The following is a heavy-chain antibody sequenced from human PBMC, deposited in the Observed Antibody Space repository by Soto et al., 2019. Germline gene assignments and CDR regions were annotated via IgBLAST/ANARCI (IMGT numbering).Heavy chain of an antibody. Sequence: GGSLRLSCAASGFTFSSYAMSWVRQAPGKGLEWLSAISGSGGSTYYADSVKGRFTISRDNSKNTLYLQMNSLRAEDTAVYYCAKQSVYSGYDSWASFDYWGQGTLVTVSS. CDR1: GFTFSSYA. CDR3: AKQSVYSGYDSWASFDY. CDR2: ISGSGGST. J-gene: IGHJ4*02. D-gene: IGHD5-12*01. V-gene: IGHV3-23*01.